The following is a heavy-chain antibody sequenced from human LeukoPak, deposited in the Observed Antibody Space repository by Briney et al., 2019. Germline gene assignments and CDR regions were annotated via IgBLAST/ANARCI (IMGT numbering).Heavy chain of an antibody. CDR2: IIPIFGTA. CDR3: ASMVVAATKRAGYFDY. D-gene: IGHD2-15*01. V-gene: IGHV1-69*13. Sequence: ASVKVSCKASGGTLSSYAISWVRQAPGQGLEWMGGIIPIFGTANYAQKFQGRVTITADESTSTAYMELSSLRSEDTAVYYCASMVVAATKRAGYFDYWGQGTLVTVSS. J-gene: IGHJ4*02. CDR1: GGTLSSYA.